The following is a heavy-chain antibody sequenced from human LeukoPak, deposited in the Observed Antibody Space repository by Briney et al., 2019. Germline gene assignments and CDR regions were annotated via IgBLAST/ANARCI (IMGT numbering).Heavy chain of an antibody. CDR2: IYSGGGT. CDR1: GFTVSNNY. Sequence: GGSLRLSCAASGFTVSNNYMSWVRQAPGKGLERVSVIYSGGGTYYADSVKGRFTISRDNSKNTLYLQMNSLRAEDTAVYYCARDSAGAAFDIWGQGTMVTVSS. CDR3: ARDSAGAAFDI. J-gene: IGHJ3*02. V-gene: IGHV3-66*01.